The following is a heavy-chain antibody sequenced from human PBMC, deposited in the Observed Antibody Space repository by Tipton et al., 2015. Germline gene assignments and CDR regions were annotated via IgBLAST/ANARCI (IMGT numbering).Heavy chain of an antibody. Sequence: LRLSCSVSSDSISKYYWSWIRQPPGKELQWIGYIQYSGGTNYNPSLESRVSMSVDTPKTQFSLEMRSVTATDTAVYYCARARGRHGGLFDSWGQGTLVTVSS. CDR1: SDSISKYY. CDR2: IQYSGGT. CDR3: ARARGRHGGLFDS. D-gene: IGHD4-23*01. V-gene: IGHV4-59*01. J-gene: IGHJ4*02.